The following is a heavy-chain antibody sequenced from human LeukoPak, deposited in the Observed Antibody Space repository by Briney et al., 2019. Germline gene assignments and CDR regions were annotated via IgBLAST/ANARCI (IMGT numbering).Heavy chain of an antibody. J-gene: IGHJ4*02. CDR1: GFTFDDYA. V-gene: IGHV3-23*01. Sequence: PGGSLRLSCAASGFTFDDYAMHWVRQAPGKGLEWVSAISGSGGSTYYADSVKGRFTISRDNSKNTLYLQMNSLRAEDTAVYYCAKDPSGIAVAGTIYWGQGTLVTVSS. CDR3: AKDPSGIAVAGTIY. D-gene: IGHD6-19*01. CDR2: ISGSGGST.